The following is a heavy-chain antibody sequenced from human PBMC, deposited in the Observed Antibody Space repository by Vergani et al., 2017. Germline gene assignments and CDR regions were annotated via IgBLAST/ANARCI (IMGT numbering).Heavy chain of an antibody. Sequence: QVQLVESGGGLVKPGGSLRLSCAASGFTFSDYYMSWIRQAPGKGLEWVSYISSSGSYIYYADSVKGRFTISRDNAKNSMYLQMNSLRAEDTAVYYCARVVRYCSSTSCYADYYYMDVWGKGTTVTVSS. CDR1: GFTFSDYY. V-gene: IGHV3-11*04. J-gene: IGHJ6*03. CDR2: ISSSGSYI. CDR3: ARVVRYCSSTSCYADYYYMDV. D-gene: IGHD2-2*01.